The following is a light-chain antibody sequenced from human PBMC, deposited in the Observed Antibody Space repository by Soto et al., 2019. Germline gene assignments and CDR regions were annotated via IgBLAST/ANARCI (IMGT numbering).Light chain of an antibody. CDR3: QQYNNWPYT. CDR1: QSVSSN. Sequence: EIVMTQSPATLSVSPGERATLSCRASQSVSSNLAWYQQKPGQTPRLLMYGTSTRATGLPAGFSGSGSGTEFTLTISSLQSEDFAVYYCQQYNNWPYTFGQGTKLESK. J-gene: IGKJ2*01. V-gene: IGKV3-15*01. CDR2: GTS.